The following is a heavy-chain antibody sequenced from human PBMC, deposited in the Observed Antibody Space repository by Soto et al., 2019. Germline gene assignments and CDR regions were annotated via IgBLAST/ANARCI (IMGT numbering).Heavy chain of an antibody. Sequence: KFQGRGTITRDTSASTAYMELSSLRSEDTAVYYCARVIGGLYYFDYWGQGTLVTVSS. D-gene: IGHD3-16*01. V-gene: IGHV1-3*01. CDR3: ARVIGGLYYFDY. J-gene: IGHJ4*02.